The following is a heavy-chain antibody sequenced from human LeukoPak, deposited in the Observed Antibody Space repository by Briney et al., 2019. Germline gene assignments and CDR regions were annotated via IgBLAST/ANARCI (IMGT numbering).Heavy chain of an antibody. J-gene: IGHJ3*01. CDR1: GFTFSRYW. Sequence: GGSLRLSCAASGFTFSRYWMHWVRQAPGEGLVWVSRTDPDDSGSSYADSVKGRFTISRDNAKNTLWLQMNSLRADDTAVYYCAGVRAGANRAFDVWGQGTVVAVSS. CDR2: TDPDDSGS. V-gene: IGHV3-74*01. CDR3: AGVRAGANRAFDV. D-gene: IGHD4/OR15-4a*01.